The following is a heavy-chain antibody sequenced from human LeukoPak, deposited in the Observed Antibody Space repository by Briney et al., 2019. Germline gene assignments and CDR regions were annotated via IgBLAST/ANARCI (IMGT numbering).Heavy chain of an antibody. CDR3: ASTGGHSSGYYYPGY. CDR1: GFTFSSYA. CDR2: ISGSGGST. D-gene: IGHD3-22*01. V-gene: IGHV3-23*01. J-gene: IGHJ4*02. Sequence: GGSLRLSCAASGFTFSSYAMSWVRQAPGKGLEWVSAISGSGGSTYYAGSVKGRFTISRDNSKNTLYLQMNSLRAEDTAVYYCASTGGHSSGYYYPGYWGQGTLVTVSS.